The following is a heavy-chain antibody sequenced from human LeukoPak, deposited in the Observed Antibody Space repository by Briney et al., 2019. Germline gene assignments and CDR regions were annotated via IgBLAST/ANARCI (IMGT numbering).Heavy chain of an antibody. CDR3: AREFPGYSSGWYWVDYYYYYMDV. CDR2: VSSSSSTI. D-gene: IGHD6-19*01. V-gene: IGHV3-48*04. CDR1: GFTVSSYS. Sequence: PGGSLRLSCAASGFTVSSYSMNWVRQAPGKGLEWVSYVSSSSSTIYYADSVKGRFTISRDNAKNSLYLQMNSLRAEDTAVYYCAREFPGYSSGWYWVDYYYYYMDVWGKGTTVTISS. J-gene: IGHJ6*03.